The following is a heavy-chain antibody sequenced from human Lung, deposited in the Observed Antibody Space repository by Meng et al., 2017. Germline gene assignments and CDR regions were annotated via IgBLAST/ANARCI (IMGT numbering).Heavy chain of an antibody. CDR3: ARGQKGYFDL. Sequence: QVQLQESGPGLVKPSQTLSLTCTVSGGSISSSNYYWSWIRQPPGKGLEWSGHIYNSGSTYYNPSLKSRITISVDTSKNQFSLKLSSVTAADTAVYYCARGQKGYFDLWGRSTLVTVSS. CDR2: IYNSGST. CDR1: GGSISSSNYY. J-gene: IGHJ2*01. V-gene: IGHV4-30-4*01.